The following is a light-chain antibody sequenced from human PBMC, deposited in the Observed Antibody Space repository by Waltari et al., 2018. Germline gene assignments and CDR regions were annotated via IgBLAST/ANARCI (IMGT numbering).Light chain of an antibody. CDR1: NIGSYR. V-gene: IGLV3-21*04. J-gene: IGLJ1*01. CDR3: QVWHAAIDPGV. CDR2: YDS. Sequence: SYVLTQPPSVSGAPGETARITCGGDNIGSYRLHWYQQKPGQAPVLSIRYDSDRPSGIPERFSGSNSANTATLTISRFEAGDEANYYCQVWHAAIDPGVFGTGTEVTV.